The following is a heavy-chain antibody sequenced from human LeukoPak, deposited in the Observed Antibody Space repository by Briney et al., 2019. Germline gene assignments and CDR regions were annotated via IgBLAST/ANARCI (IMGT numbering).Heavy chain of an antibody. V-gene: IGHV3-20*04. CDR1: GFTFDDYA. CDR2: IHWNGGRT. D-gene: IGHD3-22*01. Sequence: GGSLRLSCAASGFTFDDYAMTWVRQVPGKGLEWVSGIHWNGGRTGYADSVKGRFTISRDNAKNSLYLQMNSLRAEDTAVYYCARVFGYYDSSGYYGGGAFDIWGQGTMVTVSS. CDR3: ARVFGYYDSSGYYGGGAFDI. J-gene: IGHJ3*02.